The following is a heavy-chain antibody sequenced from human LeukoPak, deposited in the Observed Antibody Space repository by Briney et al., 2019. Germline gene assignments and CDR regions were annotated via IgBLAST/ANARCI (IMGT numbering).Heavy chain of an antibody. CDR3: ARGFDSRFFDY. Sequence: GGSLRLSCAASGFTFSNYCMTWVRQAPGKGLEWVANIIQDGSEKYYVDSVKGRFTISRDNAKNSLYLQMNSLRAEDTAVYYCARGFDSRFFDYWGQGTLVTVSS. J-gene: IGHJ4*02. CDR2: IIQDGSEK. D-gene: IGHD3-22*01. CDR1: GFTFSNYC. V-gene: IGHV3-7*01.